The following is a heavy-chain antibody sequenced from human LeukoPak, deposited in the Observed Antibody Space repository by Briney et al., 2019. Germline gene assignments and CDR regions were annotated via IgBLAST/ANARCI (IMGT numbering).Heavy chain of an antibody. CDR1: GGSISSYY. D-gene: IGHD6-13*01. J-gene: IGHJ4*01. V-gene: IGHV4-4*07. CDR2: ISTSGST. CDR3: ARESNIAAAGIDC. Sequence: SETLSLTCTVSGGSISSYYWSWIRQPAGKGLEWIGRISTSGSTYYNPSLKGRITISVDTSKNQFSLRLSSVTAPDTAVYYCARESNIAAAGIDCWGQGTLVTV.